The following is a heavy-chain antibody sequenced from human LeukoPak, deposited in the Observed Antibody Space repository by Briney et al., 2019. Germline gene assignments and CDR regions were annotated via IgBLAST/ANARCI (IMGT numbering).Heavy chain of an antibody. V-gene: IGHV4-39*01. D-gene: IGHD6-13*01. CDR3: ARRLAGTEDY. Sequence: PSETLSRTCTVSGGSISSSSYYWGWIRQPPGKGLEWIGSIYCSGSTYYNPSLKSRVTISVDTSKNQFSLKLSSVTAADTAVYYCARRLAGTEDYWGQGTLVTVSS. J-gene: IGHJ4*02. CDR2: IYCSGST. CDR1: GGSISSSSYY.